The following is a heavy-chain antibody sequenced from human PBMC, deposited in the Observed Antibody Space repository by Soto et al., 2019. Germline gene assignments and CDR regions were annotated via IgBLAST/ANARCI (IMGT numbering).Heavy chain of an antibody. CDR1: GFTFSNYA. V-gene: IGHV3-23*01. D-gene: IGHD2-21*02. Sequence: PGGSLRLSCAASGFTFSNYAMSWVRQAPGKGLEWVSSISGSGGSTYYADSVKGRFTISRDNSKNTLYLQMNSLRAEDTAVYYCAKDRGVETAIPQTPDYWGQGTLVTVYS. CDR2: ISGSGGST. CDR3: AKDRGVETAIPQTPDY. J-gene: IGHJ4*02.